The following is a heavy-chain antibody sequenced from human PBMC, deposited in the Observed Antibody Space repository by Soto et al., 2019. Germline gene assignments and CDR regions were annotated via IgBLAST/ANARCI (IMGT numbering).Heavy chain of an antibody. CDR1: GFTFSSYA. D-gene: IGHD3-22*01. Sequence: GGSLRLSCAVSGFTFSSYAMSWVRQAPGKGLEWVSAISGSGGSTYYADSVKGRFTISRDNSKNTLYLQMNSLRAEDTAVYYCAKDRGPYDSSAHYGMDVWGQGTTVTVSS. V-gene: IGHV3-23*01. CDR2: ISGSGGST. J-gene: IGHJ6*02. CDR3: AKDRGPYDSSAHYGMDV.